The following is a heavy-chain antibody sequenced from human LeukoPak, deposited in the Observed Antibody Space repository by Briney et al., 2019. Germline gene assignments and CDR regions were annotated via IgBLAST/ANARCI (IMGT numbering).Heavy chain of an antibody. J-gene: IGHJ5*02. CDR3: ARKSSILLWFGEPHNWFDP. CDR1: GYTFTSYD. V-gene: IGHV1-8*01. Sequence: ASVKVSCKASGYTFTSYDINWVRQATGQGLEWMGWMNPDSGNTGYAQKFQGRVTMTRNTSISTAYMELSSLRSEDTAVYYCARKSSILLWFGEPHNWFDPWGQGTLVTVSS. CDR2: MNPDSGNT. D-gene: IGHD3-10*01.